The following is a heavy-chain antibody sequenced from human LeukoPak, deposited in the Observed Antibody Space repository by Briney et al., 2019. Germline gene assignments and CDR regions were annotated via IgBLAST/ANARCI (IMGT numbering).Heavy chain of an antibody. D-gene: IGHD3-3*01. Sequence: GASVKVSCKASGYTFTSYAMNWVRQAPGQGLEWMGWINPNSGGTNYAQKFQGRVTMTRDTSISTAYMELSRLRSDDTAVYYCARVAWGRFLEWVEDAFDIWGQGTMVTVSS. J-gene: IGHJ3*02. V-gene: IGHV1-2*02. CDR1: GYTFTSYA. CDR3: ARVAWGRFLEWVEDAFDI. CDR2: INPNSGGT.